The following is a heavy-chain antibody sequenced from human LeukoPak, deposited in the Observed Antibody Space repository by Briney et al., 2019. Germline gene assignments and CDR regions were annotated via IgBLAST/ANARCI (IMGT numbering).Heavy chain of an antibody. D-gene: IGHD2-2*01. CDR3: AREVGCSSTSCYYYFDY. CDR2: IIPIFGTA. J-gene: IGHJ4*02. CDR1: GGTFSSYA. Sequence: SVKVSCKASGGTFSSYAISWVRQAPGQGLEWMGGIIPIFGTANYAQKFQGRVTITADESTSTAYMELSSLRSEDTAVYYCAREVGCSSTSCYYYFDYWGQGTLVTVSS. V-gene: IGHV1-69*13.